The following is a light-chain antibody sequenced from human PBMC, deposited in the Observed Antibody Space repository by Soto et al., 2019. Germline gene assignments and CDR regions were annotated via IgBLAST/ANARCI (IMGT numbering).Light chain of an antibody. CDR3: QHYGT. V-gene: IGKV4-1*01. CDR1: QSVLYSSNNKNY. CDR2: WAS. Sequence: DIVMTQSPDSLAVSLGERATINCKSSQSVLYSSNNKNYLAWYQQKPGQPPKLPIYWASTRESGVPDRFSGSGSGTDFTLTISSLQAEDVAVYYCQHYGTFGQGTKVEIK. J-gene: IGKJ1*01.